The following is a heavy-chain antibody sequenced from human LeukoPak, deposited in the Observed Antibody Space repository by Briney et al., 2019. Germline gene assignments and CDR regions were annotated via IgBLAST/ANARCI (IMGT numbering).Heavy chain of an antibody. CDR2: IYYSGST. CDR3: ARAFNDYVWGSYRSRLHV. Sequence: SETLSLTCTVSGGSISSGDYYWSWIRQPPGEGLEWIGYIYYSGSTYYNPSLKGRVTISVDTSKNQFSLKPSSVTAAHTAVYYCARAFNDYVWGSYRSRLHVWGQGTTVTVSS. V-gene: IGHV4-30-4*01. CDR1: GGSISSGDYY. D-gene: IGHD3-16*02. J-gene: IGHJ6*02.